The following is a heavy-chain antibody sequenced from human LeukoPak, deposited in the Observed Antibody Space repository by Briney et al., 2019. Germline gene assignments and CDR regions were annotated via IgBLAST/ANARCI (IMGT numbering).Heavy chain of an antibody. D-gene: IGHD3-16*01. Sequence: GGSLRLSCEASGFTFSTYAMTWVRQAPGKGLEWVSGIGSTGDSTYYADSLKGRFTISRDNSKNTVYLQMDSLRAEDTAVYYCAREDARDGGYFDYWAQGTLVTVSS. V-gene: IGHV3-23*01. CDR3: AREDARDGGYFDY. J-gene: IGHJ4*02. CDR1: GFTFSTYA. CDR2: IGSTGDST.